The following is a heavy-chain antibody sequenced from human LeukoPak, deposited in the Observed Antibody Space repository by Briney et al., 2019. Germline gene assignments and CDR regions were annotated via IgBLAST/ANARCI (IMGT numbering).Heavy chain of an antibody. CDR3: ARGGGLLLWSPPQNYVY. D-gene: IGHD3-10*01. V-gene: IGHV4-61*01. CDR1: GGSVSSGSYY. J-gene: IGHJ4*02. CDR2: IYYSGST. Sequence: SETLSLTCTVSGGSVSSGSYYWSWIRQPPGKGLEWIGYIYYSGSTNYNPSLKSRVTISVDTSKNQFSLKLSSVAAADTAVYYCARGGGLLLWSPPQNYVYWGQGTLVTVSS.